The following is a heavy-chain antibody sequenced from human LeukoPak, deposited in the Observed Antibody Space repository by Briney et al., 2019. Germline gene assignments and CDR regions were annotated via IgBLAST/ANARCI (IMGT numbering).Heavy chain of an antibody. D-gene: IGHD6-19*01. CDR2: ISGSGGST. Sequence: GGSLRLSCAASGFTFSSYALSWVRQAPGKGLECVSAISGSGGSTYSADSLKGRFAISRDNSKNTLYLQINSLRTDDTAVFYCARGGLGSAFDNWGQGTLVTVSS. J-gene: IGHJ4*02. CDR3: ARGGLGSAFDN. V-gene: IGHV3-23*01. CDR1: GFTFSSYA.